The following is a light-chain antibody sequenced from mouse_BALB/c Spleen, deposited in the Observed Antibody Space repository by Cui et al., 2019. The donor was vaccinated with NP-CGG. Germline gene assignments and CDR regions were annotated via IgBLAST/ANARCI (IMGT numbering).Light chain of an antibody. Sequence: HAVLTQYSALTTSPGETVTLTCRSNTGAVTTSNYANWVQEKPDHLFTGLIGGTNNRVPGVPARFSGSLIGDKAALTITGAQTEDEAIYFCALWYSNHWVFGGGTKLTVL. J-gene: IGLJ1*01. CDR1: TGAVTTSNY. CDR2: GTN. V-gene: IGLV1*01. CDR3: ALWYSNHWV.